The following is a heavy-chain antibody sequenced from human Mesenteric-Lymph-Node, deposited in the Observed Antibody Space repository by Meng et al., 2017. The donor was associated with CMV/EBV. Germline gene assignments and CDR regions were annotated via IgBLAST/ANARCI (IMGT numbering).Heavy chain of an antibody. Sequence: GESLKISCAASGFTFSNYWMHWVRQAPGKGLLWVSRINGDGSITTYADSVKGRFTISRDNAKNTLYLQMNSLRAEDTAVYYCVRENQYEYSSSGYGYWGQGTLVTVSS. V-gene: IGHV3-74*01. CDR1: GFTFSNYW. CDR3: VRENQYEYSSSGYGY. D-gene: IGHD6-6*01. J-gene: IGHJ4*02. CDR2: INGDGSIT.